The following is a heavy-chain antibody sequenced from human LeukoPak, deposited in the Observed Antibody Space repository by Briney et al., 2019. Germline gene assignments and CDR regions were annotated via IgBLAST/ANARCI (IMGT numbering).Heavy chain of an antibody. CDR1: GFTFTSYS. V-gene: IGHV3-23*01. J-gene: IGHJ4*02. D-gene: IGHD1-26*01. Sequence: GGSLRLSCAASGFTFTSYSMIWVRQAPGKGLEWVSTISGGGGSTYYTDSVKGRFTISRDNSKNTLYLQVNSLRAEDTAVYYCAKGGKWDVTPFDYWGQGTLVTVSS. CDR3: AKGGKWDVTPFDY. CDR2: ISGGGGST.